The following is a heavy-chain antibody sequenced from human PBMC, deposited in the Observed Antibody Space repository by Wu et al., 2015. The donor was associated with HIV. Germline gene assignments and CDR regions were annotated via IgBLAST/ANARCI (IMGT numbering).Heavy chain of an antibody. D-gene: IGHD2-8*01. CDR2: INPNSGGT. V-gene: IGHV1-2*02. CDR3: LTALDGVAY. Sequence: QVHLMQFGADVKKPGASVKVSCKASGYNFITYYIHWVRQAPGQGLEWMGCINPNSGGTNYAQRFQDKVSMTRDTSIITAYMELRRLISDDTAIYFCLTALDGVAYWGQGTLVTVSS. CDR1: GYNFITYY. J-gene: IGHJ4*02.